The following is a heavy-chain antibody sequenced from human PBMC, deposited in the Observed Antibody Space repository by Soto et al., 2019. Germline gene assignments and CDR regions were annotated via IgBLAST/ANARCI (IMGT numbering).Heavy chain of an antibody. J-gene: IGHJ4*02. CDR2: IYNSGTT. D-gene: IGHD3-3*01. V-gene: IGHV4-30-4*01. CDR3: ARGPSADKVDY. CDR1: GGSINYSPYF. Sequence: QVQLQESGPGLVKPSQTLSLTCTVSGGSINYSPYFWSWIRQTPGKGLEWIGHIYNSGTTYTNPSLNSRATISGDPSPNQFSLNLKSVTAADTAVYYCARGPSADKVDYWGQGTLVTVSS.